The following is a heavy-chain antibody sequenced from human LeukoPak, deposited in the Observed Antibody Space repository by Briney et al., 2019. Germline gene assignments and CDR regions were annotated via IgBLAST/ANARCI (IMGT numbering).Heavy chain of an antibody. D-gene: IGHD3-10*01. J-gene: IGHJ6*02. Sequence: GSLRLSCAASGFTFSSYAMSWVRQAPGKGLEWIGEINHSGSTNYNPSLKSRVTISVDTSKNQFSLKLSSVTAADTAVYYCARGGLWFHYYYGMDVWGQGTTVTVSS. V-gene: IGHV4-34*01. CDR1: GFTFSSYA. CDR2: INHSGST. CDR3: ARGGLWFHYYYGMDV.